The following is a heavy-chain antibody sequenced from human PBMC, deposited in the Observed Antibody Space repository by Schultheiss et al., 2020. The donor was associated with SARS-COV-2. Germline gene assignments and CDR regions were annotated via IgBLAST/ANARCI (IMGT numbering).Heavy chain of an antibody. J-gene: IGHJ6*02. Sequence: GGSLRLSCAASGFTFSSYAMHWVRQAPGKGLEWVAAISYDGSNKYYADSVKGRFTISRDNSKNTLYLQMNSLRAEDTAVYYCAKAPYGDYYYGMDVWGQGTTVTVSS. CDR1: GFTFSSYA. D-gene: IGHD4-17*01. CDR2: ISYDGSNK. V-gene: IGHV3-30*04. CDR3: AKAPYGDYYYGMDV.